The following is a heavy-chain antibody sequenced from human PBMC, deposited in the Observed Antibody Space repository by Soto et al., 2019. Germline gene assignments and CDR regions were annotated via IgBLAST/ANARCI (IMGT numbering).Heavy chain of an antibody. CDR3: ARDLSSGGTYAFDI. CDR1: GFTFRSYG. CDR2: IWYDGSNK. V-gene: IGHV3-33*01. J-gene: IGHJ3*02. D-gene: IGHD2-15*01. Sequence: GGSLRLSXVASGFTFRSYGMHWVRQAPGKGLEWVAVIWYDGSNKYYADSVKGRFTISRDNSKNTLYLQMNSLRAEDTAVYYFARDLSSGGTYAFDIWGQGTMVTVSS.